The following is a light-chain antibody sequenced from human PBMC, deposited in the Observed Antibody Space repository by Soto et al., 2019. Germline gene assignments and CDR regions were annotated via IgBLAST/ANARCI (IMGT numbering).Light chain of an antibody. V-gene: IGLV1-40*01. CDR2: DNS. J-gene: IGLJ3*02. CDR3: QSYDSSLSGWV. Sequence: QSVLTQSPSVSGAPGQRVTISCSGSSSNIGTGYDVHWYQQFPGRAPKLLIYDNSNRPSGVPDRFSGSKSGTSASLAITGLQAEDEADYYCQSYDSSLSGWVFGGGTKVTVL. CDR1: SSNIGTGYD.